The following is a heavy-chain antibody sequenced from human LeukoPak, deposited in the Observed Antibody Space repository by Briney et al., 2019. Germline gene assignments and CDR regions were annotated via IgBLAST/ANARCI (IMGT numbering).Heavy chain of an antibody. J-gene: IGHJ5*02. CDR3: ARAGPPAFDP. CDR2: ISGSGGST. CDR1: GFTFSTCA. V-gene: IGHV3-23*01. Sequence: GGSLRLSCAASGFTFSTCAMGWVRQAPGKGLGWVSAISGSGGSTFYADSVKGRFTISRDNSKNTVYLQMSGLRAEDTAVYYCARAGPPAFDPWGQGTLVTVSS.